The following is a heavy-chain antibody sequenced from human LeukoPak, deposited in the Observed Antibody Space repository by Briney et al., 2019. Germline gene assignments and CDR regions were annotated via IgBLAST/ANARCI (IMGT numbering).Heavy chain of an antibody. CDR2: IYTSGST. V-gene: IGHV4-61*02. J-gene: IGHJ4*02. Sequence: SETLSLTCTVSGGPISSSTYYWGWIRQPAGKGLEWIGRIYTSGSTNYNPSLKSRVTISVDTSKNQFSLKLSSVTAADTAVYYCARGLWFPDYWGQGTLVTVSS. CDR3: ARGLWFPDY. D-gene: IGHD3-10*01. CDR1: GGPISSSTYY.